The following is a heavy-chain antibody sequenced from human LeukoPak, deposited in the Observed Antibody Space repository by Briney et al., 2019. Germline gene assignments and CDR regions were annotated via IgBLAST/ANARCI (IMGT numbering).Heavy chain of an antibody. Sequence: GGSLRLSCAVSGFTFNSFWMSWVRQAPGKGLEWVANINQDGSEEYYVDSVKGRFTISRDNAKSSLYLQMNSLRAEDTAVYYCARAGYTYVTLYYWGQETLVTVSS. CDR1: GFTFNSFW. V-gene: IGHV3-7*01. J-gene: IGHJ4*02. D-gene: IGHD5-18*01. CDR2: INQDGSEE. CDR3: ARAGYTYVTLYY.